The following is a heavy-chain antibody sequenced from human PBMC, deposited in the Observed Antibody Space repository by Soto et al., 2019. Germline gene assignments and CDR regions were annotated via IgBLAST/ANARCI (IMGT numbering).Heavy chain of an antibody. CDR1: GYTFTSYY. CDR2: INPSGGST. J-gene: IGHJ6*02. V-gene: IGHV1-46*01. D-gene: IGHD3-10*01. Sequence: ASVKVSCKASGYTFTSYYMHWVRQAPGQGLEWMGIINPSGGSTSYAQKFQGRVTMTRDTSTSTVYMELSSLRSEDTAVYYCAREFTGGSGSYYYYYYGMDVWGQGTTVTVSS. CDR3: AREFTGGSGSYYYYYYGMDV.